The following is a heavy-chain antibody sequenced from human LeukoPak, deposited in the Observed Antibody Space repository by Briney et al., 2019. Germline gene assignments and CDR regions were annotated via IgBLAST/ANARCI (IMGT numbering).Heavy chain of an antibody. Sequence: SGGSLRLSCATSGFSFTDYPMNWVRQAPGKGLEWISNIRTTAEGAKYAYYADSVKGRVTISRDDGKNTLYLHMNSLRDDDTALYYCETGQRYAFDYWGQGILVTVSS. J-gene: IGHJ4*02. V-gene: IGHV3-48*02. CDR3: ETGQRYAFDY. CDR2: IRTTAEGAKYA. CDR1: GFSFTDYP. D-gene: IGHD3-9*01.